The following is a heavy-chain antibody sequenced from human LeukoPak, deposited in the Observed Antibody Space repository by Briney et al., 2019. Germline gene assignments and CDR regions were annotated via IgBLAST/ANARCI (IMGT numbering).Heavy chain of an antibody. CDR2: IYYSGST. V-gene: IGHV4-39*07. CDR3: ARGRRVVIYYYYGMDV. CDR1: GGSISSSSYY. Sequence: SETLSLTCTVSGGSISSSSYYWGWIRQPPGKGLEWIGSIYYSGSTYYNPSLKSRVTISVDTSKNQFSLKLSSVTAADTAVYYCARGRRVVIYYYYGMDVWGQGTTVTVSS. D-gene: IGHD3-3*01. J-gene: IGHJ6*02.